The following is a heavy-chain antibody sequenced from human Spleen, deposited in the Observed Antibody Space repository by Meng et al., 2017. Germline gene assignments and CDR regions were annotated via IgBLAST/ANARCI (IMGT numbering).Heavy chain of an antibody. V-gene: IGHV4-34*01. CDR3: ARGPTTMAHDFDY. Sequence: VQLQQCGPGLLQPSETLSLTCVVSGGSFSDYYWTWIRQPPGKGLEWIGEINHSGSTNYNPSLESRATISVDTSQNNLSLKLSSVTAADSAVYYCARGPTTMAHDFDYWGQGTLVTVSS. D-gene: IGHD4-11*01. CDR2: INHSGST. J-gene: IGHJ4*02. CDR1: GGSFSDYY.